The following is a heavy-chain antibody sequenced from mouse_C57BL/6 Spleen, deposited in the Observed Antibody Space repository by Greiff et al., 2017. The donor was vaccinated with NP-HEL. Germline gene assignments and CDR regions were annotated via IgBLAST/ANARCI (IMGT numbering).Heavy chain of an antibody. V-gene: IGHV1-63*01. CDR2: IYPGGGYT. D-gene: IGHD2-4*01. J-gene: IGHJ2*01. CDR3: ARGTNYDYDLYYFDY. Sequence: QVQLQQSGAELVRPGTSVKMSCKASGYTFTNYWIGWAKQRPGHGLEWIGDIYPGGGYTNYNEKFKGKATLTADKSSSTAYMQFSSLTSEDSAIYYCARGTNYDYDLYYFDYWGQGTTLTVSS. CDR1: GYTFTNYW.